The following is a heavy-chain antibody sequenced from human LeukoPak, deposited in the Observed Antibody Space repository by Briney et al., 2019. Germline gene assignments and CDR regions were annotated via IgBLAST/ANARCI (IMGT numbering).Heavy chain of an antibody. J-gene: IGHJ5*02. CDR2: IYYSGST. D-gene: IGHD3-3*01. V-gene: IGHV4-39*01. CDR1: GGSISSSSYY. CDR3: ARSPIRFLEWFDP. Sequence: SETLSLTCTVSGGSISSSSYYWGWIRQPPGKGLEWIGSIYYSGSTYYNPSLKSRVTISVDTSKNQFSLKLSSVTAADTAVYYCARSPIRFLEWFDPWGQGTLVTVSS.